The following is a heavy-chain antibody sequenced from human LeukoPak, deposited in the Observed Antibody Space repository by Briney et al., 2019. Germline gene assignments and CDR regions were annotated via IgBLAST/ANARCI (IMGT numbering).Heavy chain of an antibody. V-gene: IGHV1-46*01. J-gene: IGHJ4*02. CDR3: AKGYCTGASRYVLDS. CDR2: INPSVGST. Sequence: ASVKVSCKASGYDFTTNYIHWVRQAPGQGLQWMGTINPSVGSTTYGQRFRGRVTMTRDTSTATVYMDLSSLTSEDTAIYYCAKGYCTGASRYVLDSWGQGTLVTVSS. D-gene: IGHD2-8*02. CDR1: GYDFTTNY.